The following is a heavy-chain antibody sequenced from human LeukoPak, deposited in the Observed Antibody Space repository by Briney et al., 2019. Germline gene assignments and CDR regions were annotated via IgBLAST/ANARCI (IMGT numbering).Heavy chain of an antibody. J-gene: IGHJ4*02. CDR2: ISAYNGNT. V-gene: IGHV1-18*01. CDR1: GYTFTSYG. CDR3: ARDRTGYDSSGHWSY. Sequence: GASVKVSCKASGYTFTSYGISWVREAPGQGLEWMGWISAYNGNTNYAQKLQGRVTMTTDTSTSTAYMELRSLRSDDTAVYYCARDRTGYDSSGHWSYWGQGTLVTVSS. D-gene: IGHD3-22*01.